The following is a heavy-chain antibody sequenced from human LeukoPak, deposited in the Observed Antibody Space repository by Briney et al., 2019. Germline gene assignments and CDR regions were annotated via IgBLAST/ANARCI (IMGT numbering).Heavy chain of an antibody. CDR3: ARDPNLTGYYNFDY. J-gene: IGHJ4*02. CDR1: GFTFSSYS. D-gene: IGHD3-9*01. Sequence: GGSLRLSCAASGFTFSSYSMNWVRQAPGKGLEWVSYISSSSSTIYYADSVKGRFTISRDNAKNSLYLQMNSLRAEDTAVYYCARDPNLTGYYNFDYWGQGTLVTVSS. CDR2: ISSSSSTI. V-gene: IGHV3-48*01.